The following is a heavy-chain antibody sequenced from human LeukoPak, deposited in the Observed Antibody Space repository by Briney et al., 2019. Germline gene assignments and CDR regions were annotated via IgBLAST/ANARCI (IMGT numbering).Heavy chain of an antibody. J-gene: IGHJ4*02. D-gene: IGHD3-10*01. CDR3: ARHREPSGSYSAFDY. V-gene: IGHV4-59*08. CDR2: IYYSGTA. Sequence: PSETLPLTCTVSGGSFSNYFWSWIRQPPGKGLEWIGHIYYSGTAIYNPSLMGRVIMSVDTSKNQFSLSLSSVSAADTALYYCARHREPSGSYSAFDYWGQGALVTVSS. CDR1: GGSFSNYF.